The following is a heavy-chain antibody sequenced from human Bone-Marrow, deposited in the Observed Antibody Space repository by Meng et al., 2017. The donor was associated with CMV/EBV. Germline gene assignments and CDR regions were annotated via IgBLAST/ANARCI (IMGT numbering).Heavy chain of an antibody. CDR3: AKDFWSTYGGAL. J-gene: IGHJ4*02. V-gene: IGHV3-30*02. D-gene: IGHD3-3*01. CDR2: FQFDESAK. Sequence: GESLKISCAASGFSISAYGMHWVRQAPGKGLEWVAFFQFDESAKEYADSVKGRFTTSRDSSKNTLYLQMNNLRTDDSALYYCAKDFWSTYGGALWGQGTLVTVSS. CDR1: GFSISAYG.